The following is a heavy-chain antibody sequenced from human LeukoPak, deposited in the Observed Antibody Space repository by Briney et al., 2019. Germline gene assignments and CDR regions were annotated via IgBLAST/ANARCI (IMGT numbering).Heavy chain of an antibody. CDR1: GFTVSSNY. J-gene: IGHJ4*02. Sequence: GGSLRLSCAASGFTVSSNYMSGVRQAPGKGLVLVSVIYSGGSTYYADSVKGRFTISSDNSKNTLYLQMNSLRAEDTAVYYCARDTYDSSGYYYYYFDYWGQGTLVTVSS. CDR2: IYSGGST. V-gene: IGHV3-53*01. D-gene: IGHD3-22*01. CDR3: ARDTYDSSGYYYYYFDY.